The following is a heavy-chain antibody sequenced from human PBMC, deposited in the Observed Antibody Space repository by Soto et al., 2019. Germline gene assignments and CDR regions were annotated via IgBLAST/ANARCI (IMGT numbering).Heavy chain of an antibody. J-gene: IGHJ4*02. Sequence: PSETLSLTCTVSGGSISSGDYYWSWIRQPPGKGLEWIGYIYYSGSTYYNPSLKSRVTISVDTSKNQFSLKLSSVTAADTAVYYCARTIYGDAKNDHFDYWGQGTLVTVSS. CDR2: IYYSGST. CDR3: ARTIYGDAKNDHFDY. D-gene: IGHD4-17*01. CDR1: GGSISSGDYY. V-gene: IGHV4-30-4*01.